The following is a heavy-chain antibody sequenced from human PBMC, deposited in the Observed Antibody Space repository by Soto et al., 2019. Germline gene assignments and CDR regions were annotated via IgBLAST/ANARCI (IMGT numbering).Heavy chain of an antibody. V-gene: IGHV3-72*01. CDR3: GRDTYFPDSSGYTRCFDY. CDR2: SRDKAQGYST. CDR1: GFTLSDHY. Sequence: PGGSLRLSCAVSGFTLSDHYIDWVRQAPGKGLEWVGRSRDKAQGYSTAYAASVKGRFTTSRDESKKSVYLQMNSLKTEDTAVYSCGRDTYFPDSSGYTRCFDYLGQGTLVTVSS. D-gene: IGHD3-22*01. J-gene: IGHJ4*02.